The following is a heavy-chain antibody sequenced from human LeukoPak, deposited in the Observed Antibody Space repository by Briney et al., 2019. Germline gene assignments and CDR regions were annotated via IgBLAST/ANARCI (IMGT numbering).Heavy chain of an antibody. CDR3: AKSPLGQQWLVGPYYFDY. Sequence: GGSLRLSCAASGFTFSSYAMSWVRQAPGKGLEWVSAISGSGGSTYYADSVKGRFTISRDNSKNTLYLQMNSLRAEDTAVYYCAKSPLGQQWLVGPYYFDYWGQGTLVTVSS. D-gene: IGHD6-19*01. J-gene: IGHJ4*02. CDR2: ISGSGGST. V-gene: IGHV3-23*01. CDR1: GFTFSSYA.